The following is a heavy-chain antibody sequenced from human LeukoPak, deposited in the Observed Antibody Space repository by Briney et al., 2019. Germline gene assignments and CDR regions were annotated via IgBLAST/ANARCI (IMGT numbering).Heavy chain of an antibody. J-gene: IGHJ4*02. V-gene: IGHV3-30*04. D-gene: IGHD5-24*01. CDR3: ASGEMASLDY. CDR2: ISYDGSNK. CDR1: GFTFSSYA. Sequence: SGGSLRLSCAASGFTFSSYAMHWVRQAPGKGLEWVAVISYDGSNKYYADSVKGRFTISRDNSKNTLYLQMNSLRDEDTAVYFCASGEMASLDYWGQGTLVTVSS.